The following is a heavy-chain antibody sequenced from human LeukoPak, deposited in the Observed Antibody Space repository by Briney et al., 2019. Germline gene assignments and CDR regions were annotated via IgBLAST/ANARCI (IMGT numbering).Heavy chain of an antibody. Sequence: SETLSLTCTVSGGSISSGDYYWSSIRQPPGKGLEWIGYIYYSGSSYYNPSLKSRLIISVDTSKNQFSLKLSSVTAADTAVYYCARGLGSSWYGDWGQGTLVTVSS. CDR3: ARGLGSSWYGD. CDR1: GGSISSGDYY. D-gene: IGHD6-13*01. V-gene: IGHV4-30-4*01. J-gene: IGHJ4*02. CDR2: IYYSGSS.